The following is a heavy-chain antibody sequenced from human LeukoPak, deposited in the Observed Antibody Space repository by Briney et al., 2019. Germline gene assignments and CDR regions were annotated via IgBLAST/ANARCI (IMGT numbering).Heavy chain of an antibody. CDR3: ARETIGAFDI. CDR2: IRGDGSRL. Sequence: GGSLRLSCAASGFSFSAYPMGWVRQAPGKGLEWVANIRGDGSRLYYVDSVKGRFTISRDNAKNSLYLQMNSLRAEDTAVYYCARETIGAFDIWGQGTMVTVSS. D-gene: IGHD4/OR15-4a*01. J-gene: IGHJ3*02. CDR1: GFSFSAYP. V-gene: IGHV3-7*01.